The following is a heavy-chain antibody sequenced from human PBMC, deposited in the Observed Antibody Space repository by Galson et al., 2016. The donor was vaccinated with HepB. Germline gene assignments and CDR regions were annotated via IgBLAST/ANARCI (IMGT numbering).Heavy chain of an antibody. V-gene: IGHV4-31*03. CDR1: GGSIRSDAHY. J-gene: IGHJ5*02. CDR3: ARDRWAGKTFYWMDP. CDR2: LSFTGST. Sequence: TLSLTCTVSGGSIRSDAHYWSWLRQHPGRGLEWIGYLSFTGSTYYNPSLKSRVSMSRDTSKNQFSLSLTSVTDADTAVYYCARDRWAGKTFYWMDPWGQGTLVSGSS. D-gene: IGHD1/OR15-1a*01.